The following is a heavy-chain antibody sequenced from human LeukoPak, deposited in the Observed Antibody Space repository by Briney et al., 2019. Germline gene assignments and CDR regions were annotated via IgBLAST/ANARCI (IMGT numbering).Heavy chain of an antibody. D-gene: IGHD2-8*02. J-gene: IGHJ6*02. Sequence: GGSLRLSCAASGFTFSSYAIHWVRQAPGKGLEWVAVILYDGSNKYYADSVKGRFTISRDNSKNTLYLQMNSLRAEDTAVYYCARDLGTGLYYYYGMDVWGQGTTVTVSS. CDR2: ILYDGSNK. V-gene: IGHV3-30-3*01. CDR3: ARDLGTGLYYYYGMDV. CDR1: GFTFSSYA.